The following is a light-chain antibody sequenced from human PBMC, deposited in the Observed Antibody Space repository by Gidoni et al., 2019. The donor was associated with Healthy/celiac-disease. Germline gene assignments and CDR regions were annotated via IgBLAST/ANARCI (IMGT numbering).Light chain of an antibody. CDR2: DAS. CDR3: QQRSNWPRGVT. CDR1: QSVSSY. J-gene: IGKJ3*01. V-gene: IGKV3-11*01. Sequence: EIVLTQSPATLSLSPGERATLSCRASQSVSSYLAWYQQKPGQAPRLLIYDASNRATGIPARFSGSGSGTDFTLTISSLEPEDFAVYYCQQRSNWPRGVTFXSXTKVXIK.